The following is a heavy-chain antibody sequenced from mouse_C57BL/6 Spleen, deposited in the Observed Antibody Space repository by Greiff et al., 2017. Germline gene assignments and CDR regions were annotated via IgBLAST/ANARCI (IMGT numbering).Heavy chain of an antibody. CDR3: ARGGYYYFDY. CDR1: GFTFSDYY. J-gene: IGHJ2*01. V-gene: IGHV5-16*01. D-gene: IGHD2-3*01. Sequence: EVQRVESEGGLVQPGSSMKLSCTASGFTFSDYYMAWVRQVPEKGLEWVANINYDGSSTYYLDSLKSRFIISRDNAKNILYLQMSSLKSEDTATYYCARGGYYYFDYRGQGTTLTVSS. CDR2: INYDGSST.